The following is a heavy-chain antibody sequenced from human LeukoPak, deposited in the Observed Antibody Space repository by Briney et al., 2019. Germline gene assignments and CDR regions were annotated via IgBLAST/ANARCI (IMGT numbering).Heavy chain of an antibody. CDR3: ARVVYYGSGAEENWFDP. CDR2: ISAYNGNT. CDR1: GYTFTSYG. J-gene: IGHJ5*02. D-gene: IGHD3-10*01. V-gene: IGHV1-18*01. Sequence: ASVKVSCKASGYTFTSYGISWVRQAPGQGLEWMGWISAYNGNTNYAQKLQGRVTMTTDTSTSTAYMELRSLRSDDTAVYYCARVVYYGSGAEENWFDPWGQGTLVTVSS.